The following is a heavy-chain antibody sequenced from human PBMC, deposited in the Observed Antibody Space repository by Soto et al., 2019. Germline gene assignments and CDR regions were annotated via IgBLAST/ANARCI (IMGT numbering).Heavy chain of an antibody. J-gene: IGHJ3*02. CDR1: GGSISSYY. CDR2: IYYSGST. V-gene: IGHV4-59*01. CDR3: ARDTVTTDAFDI. Sequence: VTTSETLYLTCTYSGGSISSYYWSWIRQPPGKGLEWIGYIYYSGSTNYNPSLKSRVTISVDTSKNQFSLKLSSVTAADTAVYYCARDTVTTDAFDIWGQGTMVTVSS. D-gene: IGHD4-17*01.